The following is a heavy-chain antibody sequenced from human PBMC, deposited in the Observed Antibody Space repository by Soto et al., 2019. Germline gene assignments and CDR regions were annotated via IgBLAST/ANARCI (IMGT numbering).Heavy chain of an antibody. J-gene: IGHJ6*02. V-gene: IGHV4-31*11. CDR1: GDSISGGAFY. CDR2: VSNSGNA. D-gene: IGHD1-26*01. CDR3: ARALGGVSSSGMDV. Sequence: HLRESGPGLVEPSQTLSLTCAVSGDSISGGAFYWSWVRHLPGQGLEWIGFVSNSGNAYYNPSLKGRVAMSIQASDNQLSLRLLSVTAADAAVYSCARALGGVSSSGMDVWRQGTTVTVYS.